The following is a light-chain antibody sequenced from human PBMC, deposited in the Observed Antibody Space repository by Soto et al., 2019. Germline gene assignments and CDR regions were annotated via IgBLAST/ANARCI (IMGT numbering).Light chain of an antibody. CDR1: QSISSY. CDR2: AAS. Sequence: EIQMTQSPSAVSASVGDRVTITCRASQSISSYLNWYQQKPGKAPKLLIYAASSLQSGVPSRFSGSGSGTDFTLTISSLQPEDFATYYCQHYNSYSEAFGQRTKVDIK. J-gene: IGKJ1*01. CDR3: QHYNSYSEA. V-gene: IGKV1-39*01.